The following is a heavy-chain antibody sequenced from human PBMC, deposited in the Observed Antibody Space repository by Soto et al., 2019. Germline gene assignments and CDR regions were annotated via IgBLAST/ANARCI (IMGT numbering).Heavy chain of an antibody. D-gene: IGHD1-26*01. CDR3: ARDVGADYFYYAMDV. J-gene: IGHJ6*02. CDR2: ISYTGTNT. Sequence: QVQVVEWGGGVVQPGRSLRLSCPASGFSFSTYAMHWVRQAPGKGLEWVALISYTGTNTYYADSVKGRFTISRDNSKNTLYLQMNSLRPEDTAVYYCARDVGADYFYYAMDVWGQGTTVTVSS. CDR1: GFSFSTYA. V-gene: IGHV3-30-3*01.